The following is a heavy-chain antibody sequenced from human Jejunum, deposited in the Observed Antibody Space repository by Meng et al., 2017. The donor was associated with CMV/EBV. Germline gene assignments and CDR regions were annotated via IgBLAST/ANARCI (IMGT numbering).Heavy chain of an antibody. J-gene: IGHJ4*02. D-gene: IGHD3-3*01. V-gene: IGHV4-30-4*08. CDR1: GGCIGSGDYY. CDR3: ARGSIFVSFDS. CDR2: IHDTGST. Sequence: LQESVPGLVKPSQTRCLTSSVSGGCIGSGDYYWSWIRQPPGKGLEWIGYIHDTGSTSHNPSLKSRVDISLGTSKNQFSLTLNSVTAEDTAVYFCARGSIFVSFDSWGQGTLVTVSS.